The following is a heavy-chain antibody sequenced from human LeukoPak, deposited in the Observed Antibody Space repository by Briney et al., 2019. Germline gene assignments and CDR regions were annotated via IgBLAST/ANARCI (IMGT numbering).Heavy chain of an antibody. CDR1: GFTFSSYA. V-gene: IGHV3-23*01. CDR2: ISGSGGST. D-gene: IGHD6-13*01. J-gene: IGHJ4*02. CDR3: AKDHYSSSWYDDYFDY. Sequence: GGSLRLSCAASGFTFSSYAMSWVRQAPGKGLEWVSAISGSGGSTYYADSVKGRFTISRDNSKNTLYLQMNSLRAEDTAVYYCAKDHYSSSWYDDYFDYWGQGTLVTVSS.